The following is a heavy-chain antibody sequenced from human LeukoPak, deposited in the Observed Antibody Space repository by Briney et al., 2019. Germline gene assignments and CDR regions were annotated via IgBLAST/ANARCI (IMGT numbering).Heavy chain of an antibody. CDR2: IYYSGST. CDR1: GGSISSGGYS. Sequence: PETLSLTCAVSGGSISSGGYSWSWIRQPPGKGLEWIGYIYYSGSTNYNPSLKSRVTMSVDTSKNQFSLKLSSVTAADTAVYYCARRNYYDSSGHHDAFDIWGQGTMVTVSS. CDR3: ARRNYYDSSGHHDAFDI. D-gene: IGHD3-22*01. J-gene: IGHJ3*02. V-gene: IGHV4-61*08.